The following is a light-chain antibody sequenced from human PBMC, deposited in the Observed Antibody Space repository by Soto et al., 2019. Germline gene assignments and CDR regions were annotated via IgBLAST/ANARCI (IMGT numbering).Light chain of an antibody. J-gene: IGKJ4*01. CDR2: DAS. CDR1: QSISSW. V-gene: IGKV1-5*01. CDR3: QQYNSYPVT. Sequence: DIQMTQSPSTLSASVGDRVTITCRASQSISSWLAWYQQRPGRAPEVLIYDASSLESGVPSRFSGSGSGTEFTLTISSLQPDEFATYYCQQYNSYPVTFGGGTKVEIK.